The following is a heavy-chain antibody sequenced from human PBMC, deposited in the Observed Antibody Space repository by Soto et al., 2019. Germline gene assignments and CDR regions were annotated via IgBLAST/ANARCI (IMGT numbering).Heavy chain of an antibody. V-gene: IGHV3-48*01. Sequence: GGSLRLSCAASGFSFGSYTMNWVRQAPGKGLEWISYISSNGKTIYYADSVKGRFTISGDNVENSLYLQMNSLRAEDSAVYYCARFNYYYVDVWGKGTTVTVSS. CDR2: ISSNGKTI. CDR3: ARFNYYYVDV. D-gene: IGHD3-10*01. CDR1: GFSFGSYT. J-gene: IGHJ6*03.